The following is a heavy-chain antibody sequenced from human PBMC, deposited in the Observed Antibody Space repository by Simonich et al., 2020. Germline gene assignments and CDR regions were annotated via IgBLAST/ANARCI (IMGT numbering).Heavy chain of an antibody. CDR2: INHSGRT. J-gene: IGHJ4*02. CDR3: ARGLIGGSYYY. V-gene: IGHV4-34*01. D-gene: IGHD1-26*01. Sequence: QVQLQQWGAGLLKPSETLSLTCAVYGGSFSGYYWSWIRQPPGKGLEWIGEINHSGRTNYNPSLKMRVAISVDTSKNQFSLKLSSVTAADTAVYYCARGLIGGSYYYWGQGTLVTVSS. CDR1: GGSFSGYY.